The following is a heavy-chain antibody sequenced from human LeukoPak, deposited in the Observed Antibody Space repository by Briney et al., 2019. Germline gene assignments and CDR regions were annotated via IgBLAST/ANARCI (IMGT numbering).Heavy chain of an antibody. CDR1: GFTFSSYG. Sequence: PGGSLRLSCAASGFTFSSYGMHWVRQAPGKGLEWVAVISYDGSNKYYADSVKGRFTISRDNSKNMLYLQMNSLRAEDTAVYYCAKDGLATVNLYFQHWGQGTLVTVSS. V-gene: IGHV3-30*18. D-gene: IGHD4-17*01. CDR2: ISYDGSNK. J-gene: IGHJ1*01. CDR3: AKDGLATVNLYFQH.